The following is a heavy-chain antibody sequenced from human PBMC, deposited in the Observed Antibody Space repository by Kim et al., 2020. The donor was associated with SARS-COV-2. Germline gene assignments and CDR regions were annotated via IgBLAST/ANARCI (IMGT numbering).Heavy chain of an antibody. D-gene: IGHD6-19*01. Sequence: GGSLRLSCAASGFTFSSYDMHWVRQATGKGLEWVSAIGTAGDTYYPGSVKGRFTISRENAKNSLYLQMNSLRAGDTAVYYCARTPQWHHYGMDVWGQGTTVTVSS. CDR3: ARTPQWHHYGMDV. V-gene: IGHV3-13*01. J-gene: IGHJ6*02. CDR1: GFTFSSYD. CDR2: IGTAGDT.